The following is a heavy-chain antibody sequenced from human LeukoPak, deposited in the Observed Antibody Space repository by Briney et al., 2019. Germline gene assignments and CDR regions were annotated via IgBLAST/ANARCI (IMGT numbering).Heavy chain of an antibody. CDR1: GFTFSSYA. J-gene: IGHJ4*02. CDR3: ARAVRLVQAPDY. V-gene: IGHV3-74*01. Sequence: PGRSLRLSCAASGFTFSSYAMHWVRQAPGKGLVWVSRINSDGSSTSYADSVKGRFTISRDNAKNTLYLQMNSLRAEDTAAYYCARAVRLVQAPDYWGQGTLVTVSS. CDR2: INSDGSST. D-gene: IGHD6-6*01.